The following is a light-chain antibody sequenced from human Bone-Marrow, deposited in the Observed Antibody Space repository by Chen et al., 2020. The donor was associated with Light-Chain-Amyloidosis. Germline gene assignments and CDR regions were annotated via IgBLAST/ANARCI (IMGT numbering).Light chain of an antibody. CDR2: DDS. CDR3: QVWDRSSDRPV. CDR1: NIGSTS. Sequence: SYVLTHPSSVSWAPGQTATIACGGNNIGSTSVHWYQQTPGQAPLLVVYDDSDRPSGITERLSGSNSGNTATLTSSRVEAGDEADYYCQVWDRSSDRPVFGGGTKLTVL. V-gene: IGLV3-21*02. J-gene: IGLJ3*02.